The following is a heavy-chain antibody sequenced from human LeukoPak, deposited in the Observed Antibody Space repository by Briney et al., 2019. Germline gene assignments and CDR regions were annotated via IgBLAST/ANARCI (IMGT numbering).Heavy chain of an antibody. D-gene: IGHD1-26*01. CDR1: GYTFTSYG. CDR3: ARDYGGSYRSAGGELDY. J-gene: IGHJ4*02. V-gene: IGHV7-4-1*02. CDR2: INTNTGNP. Sequence: ASVKVSCKASGYTFTSYGISWVRQAPGQGLEWMGWINTNTGNPTYAQGFTGRFVFSLDTSVSTAYLQISSLKAEDTAVYYCARDYGGSYRSAGGELDYWGQGTLVTVSS.